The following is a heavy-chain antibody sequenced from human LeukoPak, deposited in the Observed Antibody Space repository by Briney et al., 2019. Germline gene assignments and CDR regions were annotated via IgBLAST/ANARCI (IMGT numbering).Heavy chain of an antibody. V-gene: IGHV1-3*03. CDR1: GYTFTSYA. Sequence: ASVKVSCKASGYTFTSYAMHWVRQAPGQRLEWMGWINAGNGNTKYSQEFQGRVTITRDTSASTAYMELSSLRSEDMAVYYCARGSYDSSGYYYYGDYWGQGTLVTVSS. CDR3: ARGSYDSSGYYYYGDY. D-gene: IGHD3-22*01. J-gene: IGHJ4*02. CDR2: INAGNGNT.